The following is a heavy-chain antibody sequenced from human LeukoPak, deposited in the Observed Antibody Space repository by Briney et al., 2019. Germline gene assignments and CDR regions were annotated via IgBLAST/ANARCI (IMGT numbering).Heavy chain of an antibody. Sequence: GGSLRLSCAASGFTIYNYWMHWVRQVAGKGLVWVSRISTDGSGTSYADAVKGRFTISRDNAKNTLYLQMNSLRAEDTAVYYCARGHSGGYYDSSGYQGSFDYWGQGTLVTVSS. D-gene: IGHD3-22*01. J-gene: IGHJ4*02. V-gene: IGHV3-74*01. CDR2: ISTDGSGT. CDR3: ARGHSGGYYDSSGYQGSFDY. CDR1: GFTIYNYW.